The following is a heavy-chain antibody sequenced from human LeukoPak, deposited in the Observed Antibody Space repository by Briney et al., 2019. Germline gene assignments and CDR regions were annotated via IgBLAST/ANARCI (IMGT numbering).Heavy chain of an antibody. CDR1: GGSISSGDYY. CDR3: AREVRDGYNYIDY. J-gene: IGHJ4*02. Sequence: SQTLSLTCTVSGGSISSGDYYWSWIRQPPGKGLEGIGYIYYSGSTYYNPSLKSRVIISVDTSKNQFSLKLSSVTAADTAVYYCAREVRDGYNYIDYWGQGTLVTVSS. CDR2: IYYSGST. D-gene: IGHD5-24*01. V-gene: IGHV4-30-4*01.